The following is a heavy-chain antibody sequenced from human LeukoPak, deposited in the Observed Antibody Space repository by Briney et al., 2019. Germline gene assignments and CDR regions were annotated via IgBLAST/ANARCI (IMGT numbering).Heavy chain of an antibody. CDR1: GGSISSSNW. Sequence: SETLSLTCAVSGGSISSSNWWSWVRQPPGKGLEWIGEIYHSGSTNYNPSLKSRVTISVDKSKNQFSLKLSSVTAADTAVYYCARAGGGGTGSYLAIDYWGQGTLVTVSS. CDR3: ARAGGGGTGSYLAIDY. D-gene: IGHD3-10*01. J-gene: IGHJ4*02. V-gene: IGHV4-4*02. CDR2: IYHSGST.